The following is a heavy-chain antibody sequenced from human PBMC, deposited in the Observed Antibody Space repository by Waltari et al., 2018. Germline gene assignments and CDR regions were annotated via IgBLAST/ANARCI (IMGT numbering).Heavy chain of an antibody. CDR2: INHSGST. Sequence: QVQLQQWGAGLLKPSETLSLTCAVYGGSFSGYYWSWIRQHPGKGLEWIGEINHSGSTNYSPSLKSRVTISVDPSKNQFSLKLSSVTAADTAVYYCARWGGGTRLFDYWGQGTLVTVSS. CDR1: GGSFSGYY. CDR3: ARWGGGTRLFDY. V-gene: IGHV4-34*01. J-gene: IGHJ4*02. D-gene: IGHD2-15*01.